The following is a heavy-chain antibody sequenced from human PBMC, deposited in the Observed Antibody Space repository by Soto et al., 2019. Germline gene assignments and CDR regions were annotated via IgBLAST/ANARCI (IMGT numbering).Heavy chain of an antibody. CDR2: MGGSARST. V-gene: IGHV3-23*01. CDR1: GFTFSSYA. J-gene: IGHJ4*02. Sequence: GGSLRLSCVASGFTFSSYAMTWVRQAPGKGLEWVSSMGGSARSTYYTDSVKGRFTISRDNSKNTLYLQMNSLRAEDTAVYYCAKDTYYHDSSGYYVFDYWGQRTLVTVSS. CDR3: AKDTYYHDSSGYYVFDY. D-gene: IGHD3-22*01.